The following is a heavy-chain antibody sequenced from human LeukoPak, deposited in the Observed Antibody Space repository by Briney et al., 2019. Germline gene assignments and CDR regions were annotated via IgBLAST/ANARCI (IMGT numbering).Heavy chain of an antibody. CDR2: IKPGDGST. Sequence: ASVKVSCKSSGYTFTNFFIHWLRRAPGHGLEWMGLIKPGDGSTNYAQKFQGRITMTRDTSTSAVYMELSSLRSEDTAVYYCAREDYGSDTSCFDYWGQGTLVTVSS. CDR1: GYTFTNFF. J-gene: IGHJ4*02. CDR3: AREDYGSDTSCFDY. D-gene: IGHD4-17*01. V-gene: IGHV1-46*01.